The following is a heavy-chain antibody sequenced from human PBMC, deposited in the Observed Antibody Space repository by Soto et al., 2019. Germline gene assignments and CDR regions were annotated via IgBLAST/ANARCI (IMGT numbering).Heavy chain of an antibody. J-gene: IGHJ4*02. D-gene: IGHD2-2*01. CDR2: IIPILGIA. CDR3: ARGKRDAEIDY. Sequence: QVQLVQSGAEVKKPGSSVKVSCKASGGTFSSYTISWVRQAPGQGLEWMGRIIPILGIANYAQKFQGRVTITADKSTSTAYMELSSLRPEDTAVYYCARGKRDAEIDYWGQGTLVTVSS. V-gene: IGHV1-69*02. CDR1: GGTFSSYT.